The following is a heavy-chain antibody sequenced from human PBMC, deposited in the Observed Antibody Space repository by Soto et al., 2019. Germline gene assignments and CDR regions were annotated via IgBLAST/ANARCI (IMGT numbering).Heavy chain of an antibody. D-gene: IGHD3-22*01. CDR1: GGTFSSYA. CDR3: ASSYYDSSGYSRDPFDY. J-gene: IGHJ4*02. V-gene: IGHV1-69*13. Sequence: SVKVSCKASGGTFSSYAISWVRQAPGQGLEWMGGIIPIFGTANYAQKFQGRVTITADESTSTAYMELSSLRSEDTAVYYCASSYYDSSGYSRDPFDYWGQGTLVTVSS. CDR2: IIPIFGTA.